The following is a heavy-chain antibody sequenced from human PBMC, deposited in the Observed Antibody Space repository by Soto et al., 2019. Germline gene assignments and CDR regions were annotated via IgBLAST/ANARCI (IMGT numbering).Heavy chain of an antibody. D-gene: IGHD5-12*01. CDR1: GDSFNDYY. Sequence: QVQLVQSGAEVRKPGASVTVSCRSSGDSFNDYYIHWVRQAPGQGFEWMGWINPNGGVTKYAQKFQGLVRLTRDTSVRTVYTLLSRLRSGDTAVYYCARESGGATATLDYYYFDMDVWCTGTTVTVSS. CDR3: ARESGGATATLDYYYFDMDV. V-gene: IGHV1-2*04. J-gene: IGHJ6*03. CDR2: INPNGGVT.